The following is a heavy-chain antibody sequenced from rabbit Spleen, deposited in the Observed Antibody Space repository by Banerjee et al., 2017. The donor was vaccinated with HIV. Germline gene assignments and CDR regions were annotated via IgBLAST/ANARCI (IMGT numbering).Heavy chain of an antibody. CDR3: ARDSSSSFSSYGMDL. CDR2: IDAGSSGFT. CDR1: GFSFSSSPD. J-gene: IGHJ6*01. Sequence: QEQLEESGGDLVKPGASLTLTCTASGFSFSSSPDICWVRQAPGKGLEWIVCIDAGSSGFTYFASWAKGRFTISKTSSTTVTLQMTSLTAADTATYFCARDSSSSFSSYGMDLWGPGTLVTVS. V-gene: IGHV1S45*01. D-gene: IGHD1-1*01.